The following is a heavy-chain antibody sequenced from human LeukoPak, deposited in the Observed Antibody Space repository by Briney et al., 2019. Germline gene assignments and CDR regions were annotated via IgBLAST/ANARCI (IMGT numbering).Heavy chain of an antibody. V-gene: IGHV4-34*01. CDR3: AREPARDNYYDRSQPDY. D-gene: IGHD3-22*01. Sequence: ASETLSLTCAVYGGSFSGYYWNWIRQPPGKGLEWIGEINHSGSTNYNPSLKSRVTISVDKSKNQFSLKLSSVTAADTAMYYCAREPARDNYYDRSQPDYWGQGTLVTLSS. CDR2: INHSGST. CDR1: GGSFSGYY. J-gene: IGHJ4*02.